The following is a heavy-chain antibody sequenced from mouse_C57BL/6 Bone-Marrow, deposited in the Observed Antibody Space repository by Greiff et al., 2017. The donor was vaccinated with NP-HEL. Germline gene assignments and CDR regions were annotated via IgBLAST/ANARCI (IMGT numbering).Heavy chain of an antibody. V-gene: IGHV1-82*01. CDR2: IYPGDGDT. CDR1: GYAFSSSW. D-gene: IGHD2-3*01. CDR3: ARRDDGYYNSLFAY. Sequence: VQLQQSGPELVKPGASVKISCKASGYAFSSSWMNWVKQRPGKGLEWIGRIYPGDGDTNYNGKFKGKATLTADKSSSTAYMQLSSLTSEDSAVYFCARRDDGYYNSLFAYWGQGTLVTVSA. J-gene: IGHJ3*01.